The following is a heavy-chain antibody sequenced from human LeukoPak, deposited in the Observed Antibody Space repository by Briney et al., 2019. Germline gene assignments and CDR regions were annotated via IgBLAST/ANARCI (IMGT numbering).Heavy chain of an antibody. CDR1: GFAFSSHG. CDR2: ISYDGTNE. D-gene: IGHD6-13*01. V-gene: IGHV3-30*18. CDR3: AKEGGSSSWHFDF. J-gene: IGHJ4*02. Sequence: PGRSLRLSCAASGFAFSSHGMHWVRQAPGKGLEWVAFISYDGTNEYYADSEKGRFTISRDNPKNTLSLQMDSLRAEDTAVYYCAKEGGSSSWHFDFWGQGTLATVSS.